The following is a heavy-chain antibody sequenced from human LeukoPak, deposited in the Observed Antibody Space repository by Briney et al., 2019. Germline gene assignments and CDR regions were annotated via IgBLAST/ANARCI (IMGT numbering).Heavy chain of an antibody. CDR2: INSDGSEG. D-gene: IGHD6-6*01. CDR3: ARSSYSSSSSV. J-gene: IGHJ3*01. CDR1: GFTFSGFW. Sequence: SGGSLRLSCAVSGFTFSGFWMSWSRQAPGKGLEWVASINSDGSEGYYADVVKGRFTISRDNAKNSLYPQINSLRAEDTAVYYCARSSYSSSSSVWGQGTMVTVSS. V-gene: IGHV3-7*03.